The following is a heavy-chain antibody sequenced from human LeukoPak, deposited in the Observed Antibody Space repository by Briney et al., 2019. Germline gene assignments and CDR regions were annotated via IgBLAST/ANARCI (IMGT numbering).Heavy chain of an antibody. CDR1: GLTFSSFA. D-gene: IGHD4-23*01. V-gene: IGHV3-23*01. J-gene: IGHJ3*02. CDR3: AKDHTTLVTVAAFGI. Sequence: GGSLRLSCAASGLTFSSFALSWVRQAPGKGLEWVSGISGSGRNPYYADSVKGRFSISRDNSKNTLYLQMNSLRAEDTAVYYCAKDHTTLVTVAAFGIWGQGTKVTVSS. CDR2: ISGSGRNP.